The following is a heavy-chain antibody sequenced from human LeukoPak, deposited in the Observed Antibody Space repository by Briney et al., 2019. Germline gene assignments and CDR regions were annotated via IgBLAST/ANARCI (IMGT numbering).Heavy chain of an antibody. CDR2: IIPILGIA. Sequence: GSSVNVSCKASGGTFSSYAISWVRQAPGQGLEWMGRIIPILGIANYAQKFQGRVTITADKSTSTAYMELSSLRSEDTAVYYCARSLRGSGFYYFDYWGQGTLVTVSS. V-gene: IGHV1-69*04. J-gene: IGHJ4*02. CDR1: GGTFSSYA. CDR3: ARSLRGSGFYYFDY. D-gene: IGHD3-10*01.